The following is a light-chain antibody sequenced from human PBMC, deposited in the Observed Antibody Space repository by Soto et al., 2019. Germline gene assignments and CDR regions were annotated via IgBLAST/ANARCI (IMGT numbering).Light chain of an antibody. CDR3: QQYYSLPYT. CDR2: WAS. J-gene: IGKJ2*01. Sequence: DIVMTQSPDSLAVSLGERATINCKSSQSVLYSSNNKNYLVWYQQKSGQPPKLLISWASTRESGVPDRFSGGGSGTDFTLTISSLQAEDVALYYCQQYYSLPYTFGQGTKLEIK. V-gene: IGKV4-1*01. CDR1: QSVLYSSNNKNY.